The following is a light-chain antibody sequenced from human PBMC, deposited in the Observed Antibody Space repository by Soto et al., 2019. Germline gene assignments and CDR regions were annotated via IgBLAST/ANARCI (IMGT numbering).Light chain of an antibody. CDR3: QHYNIYSET. J-gene: IGKJ1*01. CDR1: QSISSW. CDR2: KAS. V-gene: IGKV1-5*03. Sequence: DIQMTQSPSTLCASVGDRVTITCRASQSISSWLAWYQQKPGKAPKILIYKASILESGVPSRFSGSGSGTEFTLTISSLQPDDFATYYCQHYNIYSETFGQGTKVEVK.